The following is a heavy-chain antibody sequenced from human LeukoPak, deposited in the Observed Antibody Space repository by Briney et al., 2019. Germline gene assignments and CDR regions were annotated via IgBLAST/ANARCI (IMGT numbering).Heavy chain of an antibody. CDR3: AFHVVVPAAKVY. V-gene: IGHV4-59*01. D-gene: IGHD2-2*01. CDR2: IYYSGST. CDR1: GGSISSYY. J-gene: IGHJ4*02. Sequence: SETLSLTCTVSGGSISSYYWSWIRQPPGKGLEWIGYIYYSGSTNYNPSLKSRVTISVDTSKNQFSLKLSSVTAADTAVYYCAFHVVVPAAKVYWGQGTLVTVSS.